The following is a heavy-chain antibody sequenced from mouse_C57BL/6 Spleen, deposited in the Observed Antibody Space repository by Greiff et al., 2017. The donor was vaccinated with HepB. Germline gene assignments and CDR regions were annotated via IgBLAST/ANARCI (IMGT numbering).Heavy chain of an antibody. CDR2: IYPGSGST. J-gene: IGHJ3*01. V-gene: IGHV1-55*01. D-gene: IGHD1-1*01. CDR3: ASDGLVYGSSSFAY. Sequence: QVQLQQSGAELVKPGASVKMSCKASGYTFTSYWITWVKQRPGQGLEWIGDIYPGSGSTNYNEKFKSKATLTVDTSSSTAYMQLSSLTSDDSAVYYCASDGLVYGSSSFAYWGQGTLVTVSA. CDR1: GYTFTSYW.